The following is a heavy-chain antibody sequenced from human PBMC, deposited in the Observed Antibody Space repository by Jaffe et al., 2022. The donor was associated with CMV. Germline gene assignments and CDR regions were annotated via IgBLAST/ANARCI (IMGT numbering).Heavy chain of an antibody. J-gene: IGHJ4*02. CDR2: INHSGST. Sequence: QVQLQQWGAGLLKPSETLSLTCAVYGGSFSGYYWSWIRQPPGKGLEWIGEINHSGSTNYNPSLKSRVTISVDTSKNQFSLKVSSVTAADTAVYYCARRGSSSWYYIDYWGQGTLVTVSS. CDR1: GGSFSGYY. V-gene: IGHV4-34*01. CDR3: ARRGSSSWYYIDY. D-gene: IGHD6-13*01.